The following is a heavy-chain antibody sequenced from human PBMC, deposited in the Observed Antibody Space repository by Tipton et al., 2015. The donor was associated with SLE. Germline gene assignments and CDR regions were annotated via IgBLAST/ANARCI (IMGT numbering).Heavy chain of an antibody. Sequence: QLVQSGAEVKKPGESLKISCKGSGYSFATYWIAWVRQKPGKGLEWMAIIYPGDSDTRYSPSFQGQVTISADKSISTAYLQWSSLKASDTAMYYCVKYGGHTRSSVVDFWGQGALVTVSS. V-gene: IGHV5-51*03. CDR1: GYSFATYW. J-gene: IGHJ4*02. CDR3: VKYGGHTRSSVVDF. CDR2: IYPGDSDT. D-gene: IGHD6-6*01.